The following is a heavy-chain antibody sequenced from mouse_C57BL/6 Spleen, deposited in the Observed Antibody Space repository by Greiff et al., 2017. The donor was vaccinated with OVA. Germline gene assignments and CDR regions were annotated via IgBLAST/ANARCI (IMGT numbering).Heavy chain of an antibody. CDR3: ARMDYDYDFAMDY. V-gene: IGHV2-9-1*01. D-gene: IGHD2-4*01. J-gene: IGHJ4*01. CDR2: IWTGGGT. CDR1: GFSLTSYA. Sequence: QVQLQQSGPGLVAPSQSLSITCTVSGFSLTSYAISWVRQPPGKGLEWLGVIWTGGGTNYNSALKSRLSISKDNSKSQVFLKMNSLQTDDTARYYCARMDYDYDFAMDYWGQGTSVTVSS.